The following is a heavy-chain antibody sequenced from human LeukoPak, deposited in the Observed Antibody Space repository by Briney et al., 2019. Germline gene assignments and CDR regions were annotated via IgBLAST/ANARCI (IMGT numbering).Heavy chain of an antibody. CDR1: GLTFSTYV. V-gene: IGHV3-64*01. CDR2: INSNGGST. CDR3: ARAQGYSSSSGWFDP. D-gene: IGHD6-6*01. J-gene: IGHJ5*02. Sequence: GGSLRLSCAASGLTFSTYVMHWVRQAPGKGLEYVSAINSNGGSTYYANSVKGRFTISRDNSKNTLYLQMGSLRVEDMAVYYCARAQGYSSSSGWFDPWGQGTLVTVSS.